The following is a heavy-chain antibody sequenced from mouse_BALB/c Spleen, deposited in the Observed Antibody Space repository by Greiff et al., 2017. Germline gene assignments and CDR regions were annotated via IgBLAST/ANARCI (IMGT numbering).Heavy chain of an antibody. J-gene: IGHJ4*01. Sequence: EVQLQQSGAELVKPGASVKLSCTASGFNIKDTYMHWVKQRPEQGLEWIGRIDPANGNTKYDPKFQGKATITADTSSNTAYLQLSSLTSEDTAVYYCARFGFYRYDVGAMDYWGQGTSVTVSS. D-gene: IGHD2-14*01. V-gene: IGHV14-3*02. CDR1: GFNIKDTY. CDR3: ARFGFYRYDVGAMDY. CDR2: IDPANGNT.